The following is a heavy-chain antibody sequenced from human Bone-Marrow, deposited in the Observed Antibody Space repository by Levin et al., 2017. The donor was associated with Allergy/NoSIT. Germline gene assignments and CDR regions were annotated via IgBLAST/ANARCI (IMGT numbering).Heavy chain of an antibody. V-gene: IGHV4-31*03. CDR1: GRSIGSGDYF. D-gene: IGHD3-10*01. Sequence: SCTVSGRSIGSGDYFWTWIRQHPGRGLEWIGYIHYSGNTYYNPSLKSRLTILIDTSKNQFSLKLSSVMAADTAIYYCAQIIRGATGGNWFDPWGQGTLVTVSS. J-gene: IGHJ5*02. CDR3: AQIIRGATGGNWFDP. CDR2: IHYSGNT.